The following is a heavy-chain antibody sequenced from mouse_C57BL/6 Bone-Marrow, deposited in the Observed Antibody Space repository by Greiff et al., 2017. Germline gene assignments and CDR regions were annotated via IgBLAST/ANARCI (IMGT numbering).Heavy chain of an antibody. CDR1: GFNIKDDY. V-gene: IGHV14-4*01. Sequence: EVQLQESGAELVRPGASVKLSCTASGFNIKDDYMHWVKQRPEQGLEWIGWIDPENGDTEYASKFQGKATITADTSSNTAYLQLSSLTSEDTAVYYCTTSYYEDYFDYWGQSTTLPVSS. CDR3: TTSYYEDYFDY. J-gene: IGHJ2*01. D-gene: IGHD1-1*01. CDR2: IDPENGDT.